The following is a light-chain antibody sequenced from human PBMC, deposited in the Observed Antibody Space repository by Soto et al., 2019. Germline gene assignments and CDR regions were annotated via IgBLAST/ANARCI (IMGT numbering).Light chain of an antibody. V-gene: IGKV1-39*01. J-gene: IGKJ3*01. CDR2: DTS. CDR1: QTISTY. Sequence: DIQMTQSPASLSASVGDRVTITCRASQTISTYLNWYQQKPGKAPKLLIYDTSSLRSGVPSRFSGSGSGTEFTLNIKSLQPEAFATYYCQQSYSAPTFGPGTKVDVE. CDR3: QQSYSAPT.